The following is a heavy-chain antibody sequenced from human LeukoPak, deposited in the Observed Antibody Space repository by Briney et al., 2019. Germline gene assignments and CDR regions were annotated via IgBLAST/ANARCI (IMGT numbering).Heavy chain of an antibody. CDR2: ISWNSGSI. V-gene: IGHV3-9*01. J-gene: IGHJ4*02. Sequence: AGGSLRLSCAASGFTFDDYAMHWVRQAPGKGLEWVSGISWNSGSIGYADSVKGRFTISRDNAKNSLYLQMNSLRAEDTALYYCAKAQGFDSNQEAFDYWGQGTLVTVSS. CDR1: GFTFDDYA. D-gene: IGHD3-9*01. CDR3: AKAQGFDSNQEAFDY.